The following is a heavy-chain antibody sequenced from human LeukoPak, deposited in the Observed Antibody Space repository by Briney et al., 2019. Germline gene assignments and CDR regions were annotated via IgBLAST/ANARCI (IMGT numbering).Heavy chain of an antibody. V-gene: IGHV1-2*06. CDR3: ARGRNSVYYFNVVAPYYFDY. D-gene: IGHD3-22*01. CDR2: INPNSGGT. J-gene: IGHJ4*02. Sequence: ASVKVSCKASGYTFTGYYMHWVRQAPGQGLEWMGRINPNSGGTNYAQKFQGRVTMTRDMSINTAYMDLSRLRSDDTAVYYCARGRNSVYYFNVVAPYYFDYWGQGTLVTVSS. CDR1: GYTFTGYY.